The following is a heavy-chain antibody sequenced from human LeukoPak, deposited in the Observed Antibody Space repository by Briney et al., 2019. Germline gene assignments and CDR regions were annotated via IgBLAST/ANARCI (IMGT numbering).Heavy chain of an antibody. Sequence: PGGSLRLSCAASGFTFSSYGMHWVRQAPGKGLEWVAVISYDGSNKYYADSVKGRFTISRDNSKNTLYLQMNSLRAEDTAVYYCATMVLGLPDYWGQGTLVTVSS. CDR3: ATMVLGLPDY. D-gene: IGHD3-10*01. J-gene: IGHJ4*02. V-gene: IGHV3-30*03. CDR1: GFTFSSYG. CDR2: ISYDGSNK.